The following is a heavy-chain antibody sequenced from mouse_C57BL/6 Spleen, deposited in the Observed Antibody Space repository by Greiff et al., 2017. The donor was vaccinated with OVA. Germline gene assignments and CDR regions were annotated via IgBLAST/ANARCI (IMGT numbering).Heavy chain of an antibody. J-gene: IGHJ4*01. CDR3: ARDYGRGYYYAMDY. CDR2: IDPNSGGT. V-gene: IGHV1-72*01. Sequence: QVQLQQPGAELVKPGASAKLSCKASGYTFTSYWMHWVKQRPGRGLEWIGRIDPNSGGTKYNEKFKSKATLTVDKPSSTAYMQLSSLTSEDSAVYYCARDYGRGYYYAMDYWGQGTSVTVSS. CDR1: GYTFTSYW. D-gene: IGHD1-1*01.